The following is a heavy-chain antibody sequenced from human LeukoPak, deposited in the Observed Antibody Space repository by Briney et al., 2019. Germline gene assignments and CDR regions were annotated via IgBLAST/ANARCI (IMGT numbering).Heavy chain of an antibody. CDR3: ARARDNWNYEAFDI. J-gene: IGHJ3*02. V-gene: IGHV3-11*01. D-gene: IGHD1-7*01. CDR2: ISDSGNTI. CDR1: GFTFSDYY. Sequence: PGGSLRLSCADSGFTFSDYYMNWIRQAPGKGLEWVSYISDSGNTIHSADSVKGRFTISRDNAKNSLYLQMNSLRAEDTAVYYCARARDNWNYEAFDIWGQGTMVTVSS.